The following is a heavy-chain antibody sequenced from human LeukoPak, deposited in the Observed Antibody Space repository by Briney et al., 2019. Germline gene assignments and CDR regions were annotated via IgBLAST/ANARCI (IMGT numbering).Heavy chain of an antibody. D-gene: IGHD3-22*01. CDR3: ARGGYYYDSSPTPNIGIDY. CDR1: GFTFSSYG. CDR2: IWYDGSNK. J-gene: IGHJ4*02. V-gene: IGHV3-33*01. Sequence: GRSLRLSCAASGFTFSSYGMHWVRQAPGKGLEWVAVIWYDGSNKYYADSVKGRFTISRDNSKNTLYLQMNSLRAEGTAVYYCARGGYYYDSSPTPNIGIDYWGQGTLVTVSS.